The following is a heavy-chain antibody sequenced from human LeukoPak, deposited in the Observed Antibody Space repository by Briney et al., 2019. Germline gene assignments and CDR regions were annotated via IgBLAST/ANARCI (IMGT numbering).Heavy chain of an antibody. V-gene: IGHV3-7*01. Sequence: GGSLRLSCAASGFIFSNSWMNWVRQAPGKGLEWVANINLDGGEERYVDSVRGRFTISRDNAKNSLYLQMNSLRVEDTAVYYCARNFHRRLYDSSGYYPYWGQGTLVTVSS. J-gene: IGHJ4*02. CDR2: INLDGGEE. D-gene: IGHD3-22*01. CDR1: GFIFSNSW. CDR3: ARNFHRRLYDSSGYYPY.